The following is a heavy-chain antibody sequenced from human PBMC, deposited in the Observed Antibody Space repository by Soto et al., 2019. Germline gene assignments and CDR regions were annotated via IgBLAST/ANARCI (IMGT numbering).Heavy chain of an antibody. Sequence: GGSLRLSCAASGFTFSSYAMHWVRQAPGKGLEWVAVISYDGSNKYYADSVKGRFTISRDNSKNTLYLQMNSLRAEDTAVYYCARALNHHPFDYWGQGTLVTVSS. CDR3: ARALNHHPFDY. CDR2: ISYDGSNK. V-gene: IGHV3-30-3*01. CDR1: GFTFSSYA. J-gene: IGHJ4*02.